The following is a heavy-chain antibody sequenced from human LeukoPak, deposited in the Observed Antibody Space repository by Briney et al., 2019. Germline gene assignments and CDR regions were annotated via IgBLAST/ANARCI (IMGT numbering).Heavy chain of an antibody. J-gene: IGHJ4*02. D-gene: IGHD2-15*01. Sequence: GESLKIFCKGSGYSFTSYGISWVRQMPGKGLEWMGRIDPSDSYTNYSPSFQGHVTISADKSISTAYLQWSSLKASDTAMYYCARYCGGGSCYRYWGQGTLVTVSS. CDR3: ARYCGGGSCYRY. CDR2: IDPSDSYT. CDR1: GYSFTSYG. V-gene: IGHV5-10-1*01.